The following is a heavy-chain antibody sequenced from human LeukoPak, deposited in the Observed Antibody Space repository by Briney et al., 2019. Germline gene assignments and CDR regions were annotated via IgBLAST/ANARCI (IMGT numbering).Heavy chain of an antibody. V-gene: IGHV4-59*01. J-gene: IGHJ4*02. Sequence: SETLSLTCTVSGGSISSYYWSWIRQPPGKGLEWIGYIYYSGSTNYNPSLKSRVTISVDTSKNQFSLKLSSVTAADTAVYYCARGYCSGTSCYISYYFDYWGQGTLVTVTS. D-gene: IGHD2-2*02. CDR3: ARGYCSGTSCYISYYFDY. CDR1: GGSISSYY. CDR2: IYYSGST.